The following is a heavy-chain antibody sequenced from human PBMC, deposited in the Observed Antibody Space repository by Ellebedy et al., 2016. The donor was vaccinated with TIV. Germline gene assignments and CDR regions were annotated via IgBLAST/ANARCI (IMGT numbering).Heavy chain of an antibody. J-gene: IGHJ6*02. CDR3: ANSPPLAFGVNSLDV. CDR2: LYRGGST. CDR1: GFAVSSND. D-gene: IGHD4-23*01. V-gene: IGHV3-53*01. Sequence: GESLMISCAASGFAVSSNDMSWVRQAPGKGLEWVSILYRGGSTYYEDSVKGRFSISRDNSKNTLNLQMNSLRAEDTAVYYCANSPPLAFGVNSLDVWGQGTTVTVSS.